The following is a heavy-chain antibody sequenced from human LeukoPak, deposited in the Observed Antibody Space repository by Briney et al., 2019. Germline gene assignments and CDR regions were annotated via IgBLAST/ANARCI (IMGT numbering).Heavy chain of an antibody. CDR3: AKGVNCRLISSLDS. CDR2: ISYDGNNQ. CDR1: GFTFSAYA. D-gene: IGHD2-21*01. J-gene: IGHJ4*02. Sequence: PGRSLRLSCAASGFTFSAYAMKWVRQAPGKGLEWLAVISYDGNNQYYADSVKGRFAISRDNSKNTLYLQMNSLRAEDTAVYYCAKGVNCRLISSLDSWGKGTLVTVSS. V-gene: IGHV3-30*18.